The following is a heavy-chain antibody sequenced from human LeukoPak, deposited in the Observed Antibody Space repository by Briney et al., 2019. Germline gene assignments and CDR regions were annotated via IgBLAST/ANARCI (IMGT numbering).Heavy chain of an antibody. V-gene: IGHV1-46*01. CDR3: ARNPVTTKYFDY. D-gene: IGHD4-17*01. CDR2: INPSGGST. Sequence: ASVKLSCKASGYTFTSYYMHWVRQAPGQGHEWMGIINPSGGSTRYAQKFQGRVTMTRDTSTSTVYMELSSLRSEDTAVYYCARNPVTTKYFDYWGQGTLVTVSS. CDR1: GYTFTSYY. J-gene: IGHJ4*02.